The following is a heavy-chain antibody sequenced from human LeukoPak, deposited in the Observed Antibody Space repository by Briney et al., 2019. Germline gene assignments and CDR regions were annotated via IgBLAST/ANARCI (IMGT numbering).Heavy chain of an antibody. CDR3: VSSSPTFLDY. J-gene: IGHJ4*02. V-gene: IGHV1-46*03. CDR2: INPSGGST. CDR1: GYTFTSYY. D-gene: IGHD6-6*01. Sequence: ASVKVSCKASGYTFTSYYMHWVRQAPGQGLEWMGIINPSGGSTSYAQKFQGRVTMTRDTSTSTVYMELSSLGSEDTAVYYCVSSSPTFLDYWGQGTLVTVSS.